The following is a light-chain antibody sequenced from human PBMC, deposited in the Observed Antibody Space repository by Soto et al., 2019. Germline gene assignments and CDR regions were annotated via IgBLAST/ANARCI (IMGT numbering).Light chain of an antibody. CDR2: DAS. J-gene: IGKJ2*01. Sequence: IVRTQSPATLSLPPGERATLSCRASQTIDNTLAWYQRKPGQAPRLLIYDASTRATGVPARFSGSGSGTDFTLTISSLQSEDFAVYYCQDYNYWPYTFGQGTKVDIK. CDR1: QTIDNT. CDR3: QDYNYWPYT. V-gene: IGKV3-15*01.